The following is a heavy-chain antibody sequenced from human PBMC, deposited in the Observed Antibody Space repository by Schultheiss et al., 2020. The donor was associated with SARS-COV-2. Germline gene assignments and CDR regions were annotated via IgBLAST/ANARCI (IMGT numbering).Heavy chain of an antibody. CDR3: ARDWSSNDYGDYYYYGMDV. J-gene: IGHJ6*02. CDR1: GGSISSYY. Sequence: ESLKISCTVSGGSISSYYWSWIRQPPGKGLEWIGYIYYSGSTNYNPSLKSRVTISVDTSKNQFSLKLSSVTAADTAVYYCARDWSSNDYGDYYYYGMDVWGQGTTVTVSS. D-gene: IGHD4-17*01. CDR2: IYYSGST. V-gene: IGHV4-59*01.